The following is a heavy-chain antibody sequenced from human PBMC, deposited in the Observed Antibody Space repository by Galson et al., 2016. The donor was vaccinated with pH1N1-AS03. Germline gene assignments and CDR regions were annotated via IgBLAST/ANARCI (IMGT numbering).Heavy chain of an antibody. D-gene: IGHD5-12*01. V-gene: IGHV1-2*02. CDR1: GYTFTSYN. CDR2: IYPDTGGT. CDR3: AREPNWGNDYRVDS. J-gene: IGHJ4*02. Sequence: SVKVSCKASGYTFTSYNVHWVRQAPGQGLEWLGWIYPDTGGTNYAPKFEGRVSITRDSSINTAFLEVRSLRSDDSAVYFCAREPNWGNDYRVDSWGQGTLIIVSS.